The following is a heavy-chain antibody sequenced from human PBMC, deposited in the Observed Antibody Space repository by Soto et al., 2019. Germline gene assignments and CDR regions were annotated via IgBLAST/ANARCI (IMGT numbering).Heavy chain of an antibody. J-gene: IGHJ4*02. V-gene: IGHV1-46*01. CDR2: INPSCGIT. CDR1: GYIFTTHY. Sequence: QVQLVQSGTEVKKPGASVKVSCKASGYIFTTHYMHWVRQAPGQGLEWMGIINPSCGITSSAVKFQGRVTLTSDTSTTTVYVELTSLKSEDTAVYYCARAGENYGSGTVSPPWRYHFNSWGQGTLVTVSS. D-gene: IGHD3-10*01. CDR3: ARAGENYGSGTVSPPWRYHFNS.